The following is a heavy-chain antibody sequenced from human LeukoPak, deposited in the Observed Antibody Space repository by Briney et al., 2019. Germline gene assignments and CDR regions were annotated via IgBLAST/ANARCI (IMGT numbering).Heavy chain of an antibody. V-gene: IGHV1-2*02. Sequence: ASVKVSCKASGYTFTGYYMHWVRQAPGQGLEWMGWINPNSGGTNYAQKFQGRVTMTRDTSISTAYMELSRLRSDDTAVYYCAKDRTHYYYYYMDVWGKGTTVTVSS. CDR1: GYTFTGYY. CDR3: AKDRTHYYYYYMDV. CDR2: INPNSGGT. J-gene: IGHJ6*03.